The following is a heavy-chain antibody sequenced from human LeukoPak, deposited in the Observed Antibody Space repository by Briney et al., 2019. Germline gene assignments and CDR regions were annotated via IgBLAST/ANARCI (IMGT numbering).Heavy chain of an antibody. CDR2: IKSKTDGGTT. CDR3: TTIWASGSFTSYFDY. D-gene: IGHD1-26*01. J-gene: IGHJ4*02. Sequence: GGSLRLSCAASGFTFSNAWMSWVRQAPGKGLEWVGRIKSKTDGGTTDYAAPVKGRFTISRDDSKNTLYLQMNSLKTEDTAVYYCTTIWASGSFTSYFDYWGQGTLVTVSS. CDR1: GFTFSNAW. V-gene: IGHV3-15*01.